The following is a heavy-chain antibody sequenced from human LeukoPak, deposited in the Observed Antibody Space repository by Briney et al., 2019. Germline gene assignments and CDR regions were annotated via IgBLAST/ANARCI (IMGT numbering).Heavy chain of an antibody. J-gene: IGHJ4*02. CDR2: ISYDGSNK. Sequence: GGSLRLSCAASGFTFSSYAMHWVRQAPGKGLEWVAVISYDGSNKYYADSVKGRFTTSRDNSKNTLYLQMNSLRAEDTAVYYCARLAIAYCSSTSCYDYWGQGALVTVSS. CDR1: GFTFSSYA. V-gene: IGHV3-30*01. D-gene: IGHD2-2*01. CDR3: ARLAIAYCSSTSCYDY.